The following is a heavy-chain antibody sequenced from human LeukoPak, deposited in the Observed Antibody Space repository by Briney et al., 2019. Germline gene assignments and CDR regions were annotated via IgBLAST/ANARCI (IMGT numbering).Heavy chain of an antibody. V-gene: IGHV4-34*01. CDR1: GGSFSGYY. Sequence: LETLSLTCAVYGGSFSGYYWSWIRQPPGKGLEWIGEINHSGSTNYNPSLKSRVTMSVDTSKNQFSLKLSSVTAADTAVYYCARVANWVNSYFDYWGQGTLVTVSS. J-gene: IGHJ4*02. CDR2: INHSGST. D-gene: IGHD7-27*01. CDR3: ARVANWVNSYFDY.